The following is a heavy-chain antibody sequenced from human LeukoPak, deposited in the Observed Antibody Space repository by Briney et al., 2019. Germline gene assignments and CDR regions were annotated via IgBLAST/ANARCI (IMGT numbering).Heavy chain of an antibody. D-gene: IGHD5-18*01. J-gene: IGHJ5*02. V-gene: IGHV4-34*01. CDR3: ARGYSYGSTINWFDP. CDR2: INHSGST. Sequence: SGTLSLTCAVYGGSFSGYYWSWVRQPPGKGLEWVGEINHSGSTNYNPALKSRGTISVDTSKNQFSLKLSSVTAADTAVYYCARGYSYGSTINWFDPCGQGPLVPVSS. CDR1: GGSFSGYY.